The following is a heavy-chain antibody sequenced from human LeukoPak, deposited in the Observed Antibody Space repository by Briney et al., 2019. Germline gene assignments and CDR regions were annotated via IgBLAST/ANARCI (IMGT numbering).Heavy chain of an antibody. D-gene: IGHD3-22*01. V-gene: IGHV1-3*03. CDR1: GGTFTSYA. CDR2: INAGNGNT. Sequence: ASVKVSCKASGGTFTSYAMHWVRQAPGQRLEWMGWINAGNGNTKYSQEFQGRVTITRHTSINTAYMELSSLRSEDTAVYYCARGSEPHYYDSSTLDFWGQGTLVTVSS. CDR3: ARGSEPHYYDSSTLDF. J-gene: IGHJ4*02.